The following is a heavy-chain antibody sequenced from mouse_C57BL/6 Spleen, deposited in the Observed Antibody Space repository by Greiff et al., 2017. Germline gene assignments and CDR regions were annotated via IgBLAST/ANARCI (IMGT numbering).Heavy chain of an antibody. CDR2: IYPRDGST. CDR3: ARRRITTPLMDY. D-gene: IGHD2-4*01. CDR1: GYTFTDHT. Sequence: VMLVESDAELVKPGASVKISCKVSGYTFTDHTIHWMKQRPEQGLEWIGYIYPRDGSTKYNEKFKGQATLTADKSSSTAYMQLNSLTSEDSAVYFCARRRITTPLMDYWGQGTTRTVSS. J-gene: IGHJ2*01. V-gene: IGHV1-78*01.